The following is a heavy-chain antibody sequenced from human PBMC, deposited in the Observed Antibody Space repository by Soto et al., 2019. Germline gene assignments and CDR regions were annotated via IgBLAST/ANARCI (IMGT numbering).Heavy chain of an antibody. Sequence: ASEKLSFQASRYIFSATYIQWGRQAPGTGLEWLGWINPPSGATNYEQKFLGRVTMSADTSASTAYMDLARLKSDDTAVYYCVRAHALGFSSWFDPWGRGTLVTVSS. CDR2: INPPSGAT. CDR1: RYIFSATY. D-gene: IGHD3-3*01. V-gene: IGHV1-2*02. J-gene: IGHJ5*02. CDR3: VRAHALGFSSWFDP.